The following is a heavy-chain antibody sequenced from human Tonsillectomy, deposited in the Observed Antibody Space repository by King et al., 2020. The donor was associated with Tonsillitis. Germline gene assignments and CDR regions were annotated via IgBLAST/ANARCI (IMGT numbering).Heavy chain of an antibody. CDR1: GFTFHSYS. CDR3: ARGGWSGSLGY. J-gene: IGHJ4*02. D-gene: IGHD3-10*02. Sequence: DVQLVESGGGLVQPGESLRLSCVGSGFTFHSYSMTWVRQAPGKGLEWLSYISIGSDTTYYADSVKGRFTISRDDAENSLYLEMNNLRAEDTAVYYCARGGWSGSLGYWGQGTLVTVSS. V-gene: IGHV3-48*01. CDR2: ISIGSDTT.